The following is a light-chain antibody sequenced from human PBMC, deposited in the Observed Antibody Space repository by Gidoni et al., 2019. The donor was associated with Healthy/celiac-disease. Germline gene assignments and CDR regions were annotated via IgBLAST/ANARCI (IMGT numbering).Light chain of an antibody. CDR3: QQYKNWPPWT. CDR1: QSVSSN. J-gene: IGKJ1*01. Sequence: EIVMSQSPPTLSVSLGERATLSCSASQSVSSNLAWYQQKPGQAPRLLIYGASTRATGIPARFSGSGSGTEFTLTISSLQSEDFAVYYCQQYKNWPPWTFGQGTKVEIK. CDR2: GAS. V-gene: IGKV3-15*01.